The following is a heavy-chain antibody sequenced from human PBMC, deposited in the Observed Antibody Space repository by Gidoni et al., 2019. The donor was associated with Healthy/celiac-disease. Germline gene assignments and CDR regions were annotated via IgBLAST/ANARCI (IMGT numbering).Heavy chain of an antibody. J-gene: IGHJ4*02. CDR1: GVTFSSYA. V-gene: IGHV3-30*04. CDR3: ARDTVRNDFWSGPIY. D-gene: IGHD3-3*01. Sequence: QVQLVESGGGVVQPGGSLRLSCAAAGVTFSSYARHWVRQAPGKGLEWVAVISYDGSNKSYADSVKGRFTISRDNSKNTLYLQMNSLRAEDTAVYYCARDTVRNDFWSGPIYWGQGTLVTVSS. CDR2: ISYDGSNK.